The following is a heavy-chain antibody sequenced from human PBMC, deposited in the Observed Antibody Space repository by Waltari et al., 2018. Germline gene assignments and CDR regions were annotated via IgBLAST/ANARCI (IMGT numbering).Heavy chain of an antibody. J-gene: IGHJ2*01. CDR3: GRGVQDCYFDL. V-gene: IGHV1-2*02. Sequence: QVQLVQSGAEVKKPGASVKVSCKASGYTFTGYYMHWVRQAPGQGLEWMGGINPNSGGTNYAQKFQGRVSLTKNTSISTAYLELRSRGSEDSAGYYCGRGVQDCYFDLWGRGTLVTVS. CDR1: GYTFTGYY. CDR2: INPNSGGT.